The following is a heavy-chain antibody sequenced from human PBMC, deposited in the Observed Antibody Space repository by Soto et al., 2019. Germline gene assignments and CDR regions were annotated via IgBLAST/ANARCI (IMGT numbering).Heavy chain of an antibody. D-gene: IGHD1-26*01. Sequence: PGGSLRLSCAASGFTFSSYGMHWVRQAPGKGLEWVAVISYDGSNKYYADSVKGRFTISRDNSKNTLYLQMNSLRAEDTAVYYCAKDGEYSGSYFGYFDYWGQGTLVTVSS. CDR2: ISYDGSNK. V-gene: IGHV3-30*18. CDR1: GFTFSSYG. CDR3: AKDGEYSGSYFGYFDY. J-gene: IGHJ4*02.